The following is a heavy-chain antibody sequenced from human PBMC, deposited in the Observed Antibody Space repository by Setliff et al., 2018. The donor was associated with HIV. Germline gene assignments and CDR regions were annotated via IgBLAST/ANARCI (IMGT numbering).Heavy chain of an antibody. J-gene: IGHJ3*02. D-gene: IGHD3-22*01. V-gene: IGHV1-69*13. CDR3: ARVEDYYDSSSYYPPDAFDI. CDR2: IIPIFGTA. CDR1: GGTFSSYA. Sequence: SVKVSCKASGGTFSSYAISWVRQAPRQGLEWMGGIIPIFGTANYAQKFQGRVTITADESTSTAYMELSRLRSEDTAVYYCARVEDYYDSSSYYPPDAFDIWGQGTMVTVSS.